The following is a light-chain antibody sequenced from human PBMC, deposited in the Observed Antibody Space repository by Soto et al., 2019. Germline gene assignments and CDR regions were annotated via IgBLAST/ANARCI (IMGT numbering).Light chain of an antibody. J-gene: IGKJ5*01. CDR2: DAS. V-gene: IGKV3D-15*01. Sequence: EIVLTQSPATLSVSPGERATLSCRASQSVSRYLAWYQQKPGQAPRLLIYDASNRATGIPARFSGSESGTEFTLTISSLQSEDFAVYYCQQYNSWPITFGQGTRLEI. CDR3: QQYNSWPIT. CDR1: QSVSRY.